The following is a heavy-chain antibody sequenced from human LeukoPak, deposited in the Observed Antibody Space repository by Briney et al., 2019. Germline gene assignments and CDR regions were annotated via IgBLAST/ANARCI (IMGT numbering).Heavy chain of an antibody. J-gene: IGHJ4*02. CDR2: ISGSGGST. V-gene: IGHV3-23*01. Sequence: GGSLRLSCAASGFTFSSYGMSWVRQAPGKGLEWVSAISGSGGSTYYADSVKGRFTISRDNSKNTLYLQMNSLRAEDTAVYYCAKTAVSWFGETIDYWGQGTLVTVSS. CDR1: GFTFSSYG. CDR3: AKTAVSWFGETIDY. D-gene: IGHD3-10*01.